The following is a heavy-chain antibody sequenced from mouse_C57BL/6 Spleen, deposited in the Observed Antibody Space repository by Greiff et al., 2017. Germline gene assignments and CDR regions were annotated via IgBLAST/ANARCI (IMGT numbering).Heavy chain of an antibody. D-gene: IGHD2-10*01. Sequence: VKLVESGAELVKPGASVKISCKASGYAFSSYWMNWVKQRPGKGLEWIGQIYPGDGDTNYNGKFKGKATLTADKSSSTAYMQLSSLTSEDSAVYFCARPLLYAMDYWGQGTSVTVSS. CDR3: ARPLLYAMDY. V-gene: IGHV1-80*01. CDR1: GYAFSSYW. CDR2: IYPGDGDT. J-gene: IGHJ4*01.